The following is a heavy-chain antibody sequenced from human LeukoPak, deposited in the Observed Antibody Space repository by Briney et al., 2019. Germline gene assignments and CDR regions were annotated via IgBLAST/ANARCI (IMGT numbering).Heavy chain of an antibody. CDR1: GDIVSSNSVT. Sequence: SQTLSLTCAISGDIVSSNSVTWNWIRQSPSRGLEWLGRTYYRSTWYNDYAVSVRGRITVNPDTSKNQFSLHLNSVTPEDTAVYYGARGLTKYDCFDPWARESWSPSPQ. CDR3: ARGLTKYDCFDP. CDR2: TYYRSTWYN. V-gene: IGHV6-1*01. D-gene: IGHD4/OR15-4a*01. J-gene: IGHJ5*02.